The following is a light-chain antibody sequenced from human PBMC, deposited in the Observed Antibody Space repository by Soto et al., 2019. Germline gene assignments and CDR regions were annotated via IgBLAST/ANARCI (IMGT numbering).Light chain of an antibody. Sequence: EIVMTQSPATLSVSPGERVTLSCRARQSVSIHLAWYQQKPGQAPRLLIYGASNRATGIPDRFSGSGSGTDFTLTISRLEPEDFAVYYCQQYGSSGTFGQGTKVDI. CDR2: GAS. CDR1: QSVSIH. V-gene: IGKV3-20*01. CDR3: QQYGSSGT. J-gene: IGKJ1*01.